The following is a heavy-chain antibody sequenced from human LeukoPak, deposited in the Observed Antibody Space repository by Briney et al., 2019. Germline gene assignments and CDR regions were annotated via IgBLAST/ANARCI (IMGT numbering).Heavy chain of an antibody. D-gene: IGHD3-3*01. CDR2: ISGDGGST. CDR3: AKGAWSFGYFDY. V-gene: IGHV3-43*02. CDR1: GFTFDDYA. Sequence: PGGSLRLSCAASGFTFDDYAMHWVRQAPGKGLEWVSLISGDGGSTYYADSVKGRFTISRDNSKNSLYLQMNSLRTEDTALHYCAKGAWSFGYFDYWGQGTLVTVSS. J-gene: IGHJ4*02.